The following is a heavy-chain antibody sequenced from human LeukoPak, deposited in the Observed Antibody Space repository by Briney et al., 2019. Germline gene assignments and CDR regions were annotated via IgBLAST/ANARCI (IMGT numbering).Heavy chain of an antibody. D-gene: IGHD3-22*01. CDR3: VKDDSYYYDSSGRDC. V-gene: IGHV3-64D*09. J-gene: IGHJ4*02. CDR1: GFTFSSYI. Sequence: GGSLRLSCSASGFTFSSYIMHWARQAPGKGLEYVSAITSNGDTTYYADSVKCRVTISRDNSKNTLYLQMSSLRAEDTAVYYCVKDDSYYYDSSGRDCWGQGTLVTVSS. CDR2: ITSNGDTT.